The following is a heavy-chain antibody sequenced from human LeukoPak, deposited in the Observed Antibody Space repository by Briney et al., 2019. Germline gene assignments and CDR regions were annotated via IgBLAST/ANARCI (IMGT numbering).Heavy chain of an antibody. J-gene: IGHJ6*02. CDR2: ISVYNGNT. CDR1: GYTFASFG. D-gene: IGHD2-15*01. V-gene: IGHV1-18*01. Sequence: ASVKVSCKASGYTFASFGVSWVRQAPGQGLEWMAWISVYNGNTYIAQKFQGRVTVTTDTSTNTAYMELRSLRSDDTAVYYCARDIVVVVGSFYYGMDVWGQGTTVTVSS. CDR3: ARDIVVVVGSFYYGMDV.